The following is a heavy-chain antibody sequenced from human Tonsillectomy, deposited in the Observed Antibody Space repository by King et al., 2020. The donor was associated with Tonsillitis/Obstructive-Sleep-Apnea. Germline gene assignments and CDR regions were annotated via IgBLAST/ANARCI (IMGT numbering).Heavy chain of an antibody. V-gene: IGHV5-10-1*03. D-gene: IGHD3-3*01. J-gene: IGHJ6*02. CDR2: IDPSDSYT. CDR1: GYSFTSYW. Sequence: VQLVESGAEVKKPGESLRISCKGSGYSFTSYWISWVRQMPGKGLEWMGNIDPSDSYTNYSPSFQGHVTISADKSISTAYLQWSSLKASDTAMYYCARQPSDFWSGYYHEGYYYYYGMDVWGQGPTVTVPS. CDR3: ARQPSDFWSGYYHEGYYYYYGMDV.